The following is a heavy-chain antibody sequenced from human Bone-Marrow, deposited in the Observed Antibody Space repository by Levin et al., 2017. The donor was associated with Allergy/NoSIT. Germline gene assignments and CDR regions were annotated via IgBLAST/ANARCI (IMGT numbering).Heavy chain of an antibody. CDR1: GFSLSTSGVA. CDR2: IYWDDDT. Sequence: ESGPTLVKPTQTLTLTCTFSGFSLSTSGVAVGWIRQPPGKALEWLALIYWDDDTRYSPSLQSRLTITKDTSKNQVVLTMTNMDPVDTATYYCAHRLQRLGELSLRVFDYWGLGTLVTVSS. CDR3: AHRLQRLGELSLRVFDY. V-gene: IGHV2-5*02. D-gene: IGHD3-16*02. J-gene: IGHJ4*02.